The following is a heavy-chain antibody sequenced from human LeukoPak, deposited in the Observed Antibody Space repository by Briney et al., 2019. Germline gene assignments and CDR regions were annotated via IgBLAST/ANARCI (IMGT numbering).Heavy chain of an antibody. J-gene: IGHJ4*02. Sequence: SETLSLTCTVSGGSISSGSYYWGWIRQPPGKGLEWIGSIYYRGGTYYNPSLKSRVTISVDTSKNQFSLKLSSVTAADTAVYYCARHRGPWDSGSYFDYWGQGTLVTVSS. D-gene: IGHD1-26*01. CDR3: ARHRGPWDSGSYFDY. CDR2: IYYRGGT. CDR1: GGSISSGSYY. V-gene: IGHV4-39*07.